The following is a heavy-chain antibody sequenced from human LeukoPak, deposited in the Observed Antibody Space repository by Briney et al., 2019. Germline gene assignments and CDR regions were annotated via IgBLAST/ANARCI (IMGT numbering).Heavy chain of an antibody. CDR3: AKGDGGTYPFDY. CDR1: GFTFGSYA. Sequence: PGGSLRLSCAASGFTFGSYAMSWVRQAPGKGLEWVSTIGTSGRNTYYADSVKGRFTISRDNSRNTPYLQINSLRAEDTAIYYCAKGDGGTYPFDYWGQGILVTVSS. J-gene: IGHJ4*02. CDR2: IGTSGRNT. D-gene: IGHD2-21*02. V-gene: IGHV3-23*01.